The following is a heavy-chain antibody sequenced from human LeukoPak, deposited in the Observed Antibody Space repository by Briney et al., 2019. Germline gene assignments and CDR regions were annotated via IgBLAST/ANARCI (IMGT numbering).Heavy chain of an antibody. J-gene: IGHJ6*03. CDR2: IYYSGST. CDR1: GGSISSGGYY. D-gene: IGHD3-22*01. V-gene: IGHV4-31*03. Sequence: SETLSLTCTVSGGSISSGGYYWSWIRQHPGKGLEWIGYIYYSGSTYYNPSLKSRVTISVDTSKNQFSLKLSSVTAADTAVYYCARDRYDSRHYYNYYMDVWGKGTTVTVSS. CDR3: ARDRYDSRHYYNYYMDV.